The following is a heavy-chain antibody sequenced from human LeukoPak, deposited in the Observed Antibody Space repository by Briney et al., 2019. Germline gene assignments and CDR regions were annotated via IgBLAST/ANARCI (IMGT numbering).Heavy chain of an antibody. CDR1: GYTFSGYY. CDR2: IIPIFGTA. CDR3: ARDRNYYGSGFADY. V-gene: IGHV1-69*13. Sequence: SVKVSCKASGYTFSGYYMHWVRQAPGQGLEWMGGIIPIFGTANYAQKFQGRVTITADESTSTAYMELSSLRSEDTAVYYCARDRNYYGSGFADYWGQGTLVTVSS. J-gene: IGHJ4*02. D-gene: IGHD3-10*01.